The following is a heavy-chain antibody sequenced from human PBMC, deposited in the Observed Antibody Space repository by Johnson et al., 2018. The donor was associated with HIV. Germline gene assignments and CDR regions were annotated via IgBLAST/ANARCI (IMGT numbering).Heavy chain of an antibody. V-gene: IGHV3-30*04. CDR1: GFTFSSYA. D-gene: IGHD4-17*01. J-gene: IGHJ3*02. CDR3: ARDSTPWGGDYVGYGFDI. Sequence: QVQLVESGGGVVQPGRSLRLSCAASGFTFSSYAMHWVRQAPGKGLERVAVISYDGRNKYYADSVKGRFTISRDNSKNTLYLQMNSLRAEVTAVYYGARDSTPWGGDYVGYGFDIWGRGTMVTVSS. CDR2: ISYDGRNK.